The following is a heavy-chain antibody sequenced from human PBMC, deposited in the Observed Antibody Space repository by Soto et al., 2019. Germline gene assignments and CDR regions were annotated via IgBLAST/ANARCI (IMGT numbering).Heavy chain of an antibody. J-gene: IGHJ5*02. CDR1: GGSISSYY. CDR2: IYYSGST. Sequence: QVQLQESGPGLVKPSETLSLTCTVSGGSISSYYWSWIRQPPGKGLEWIGYIYYSGSTNYNPSLTSRVTISVDTSKNQFSLKLSSVTAADTAVYYCARHLKTVVRGVLYNWFDPWGQGTLVTVSS. V-gene: IGHV4-59*08. CDR3: ARHLKTVVRGVLYNWFDP. D-gene: IGHD3-10*01.